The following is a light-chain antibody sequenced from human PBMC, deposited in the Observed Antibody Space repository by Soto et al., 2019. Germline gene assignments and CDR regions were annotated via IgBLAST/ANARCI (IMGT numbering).Light chain of an antibody. V-gene: IGKV3-15*01. J-gene: IGKJ1*01. CDR1: QSVSIL. CDR3: QQYSIWRT. CDR2: GAS. Sequence: DIVITQSPATLSVSPGERATLSCRASQSVSILLAWYQQKPGQAPRLLVYGASTRASGVPARFSASGSGTDFTLTISSLQSEDFAVYYCQQYSIWRTFAQGTKVDI.